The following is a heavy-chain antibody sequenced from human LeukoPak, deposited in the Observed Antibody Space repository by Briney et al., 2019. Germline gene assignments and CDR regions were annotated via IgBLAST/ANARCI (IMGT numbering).Heavy chain of an antibody. CDR2: IYSGGST. D-gene: IGHD6-19*01. Sequence: QSGGSLRLSCAASGFTVSSNYMSWVRQAPGKGLEWVSVIYSGGSTYYADSVKGRFTISRDNSKNTLYLQMNSLRAEDTAVYYCARGDGGWYKVYYYGMDVWGQGTTVTVSS. CDR3: ARGDGGWYKVYYYGMDV. J-gene: IGHJ6*02. CDR1: GFTVSSNY. V-gene: IGHV3-66*01.